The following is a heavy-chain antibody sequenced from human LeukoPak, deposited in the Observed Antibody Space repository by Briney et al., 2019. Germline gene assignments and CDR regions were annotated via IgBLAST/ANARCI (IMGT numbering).Heavy chain of an antibody. CDR2: INTYNGNT. CDR1: GYTFTTFG. Sequence: GASVKVSCKASGYTFTTFGITWVRQAPGQGLEWMGWINTYNGNTNYAQNLQGRVTMTTDTSTSTAYMELRSLTSDDTAVYYCAGLGSDCGGGNCYWGQGTLVTVSS. J-gene: IGHJ4*02. D-gene: IGHD2-15*01. V-gene: IGHV1-18*01. CDR3: AGLGSDCGGGNCY.